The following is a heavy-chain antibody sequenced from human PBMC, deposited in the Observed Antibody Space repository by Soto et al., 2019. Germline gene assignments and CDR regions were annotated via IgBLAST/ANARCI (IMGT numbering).Heavy chain of an antibody. CDR1: GGSISSSNW. Sequence: QVQLQESGPGLVKPSGTLSLTCAVSGGSISSSNWWSWVRQPPGKGLEWIGEIYHSGSTNYNPSLKTRVTIPLDNSKNQSPLKLSSVTAADTAVYYCARVGIVVANTRGGIVNWGQGTLVTVSS. CDR2: IYHSGST. D-gene: IGHD3-22*01. CDR3: ARVGIVVANTRGGIVN. J-gene: IGHJ4*02. V-gene: IGHV4-4*02.